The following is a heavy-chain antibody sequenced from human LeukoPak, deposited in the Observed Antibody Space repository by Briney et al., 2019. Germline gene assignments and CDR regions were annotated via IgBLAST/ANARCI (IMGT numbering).Heavy chain of an antibody. CDR1: GFNFNNYA. V-gene: IGHV3-64*01. CDR2: INDNGGST. D-gene: IGHD3-22*01. Sequence: GGSLRLSCAASGFNFNNYALHWVRQAPGKGLEYVSGINDNGGSTYYASSVKGRFIVSRDNFKNTMDLQMGNLKTEDMGVYYCAIITAWFVSPEDFFDFWGQGTLVSVSS. CDR3: AIITAWFVSPEDFFDF. J-gene: IGHJ4*02.